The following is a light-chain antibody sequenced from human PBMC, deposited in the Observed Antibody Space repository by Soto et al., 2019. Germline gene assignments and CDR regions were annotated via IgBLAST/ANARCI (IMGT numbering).Light chain of an antibody. CDR2: DAS. J-gene: IGKJ4*01. CDR3: QQYDNYPLT. CDR1: QVISKF. Sequence: IQMTQSPYSLSSSVGHIVTITCRASQVISKFLNWYQLKPGKAPKLLIFDASELETGVTSRFSGHRSGTDFSFIISSLQPEDIATYYCQQYDNYPLTFGGGTKVDIK. V-gene: IGKV1-33*01.